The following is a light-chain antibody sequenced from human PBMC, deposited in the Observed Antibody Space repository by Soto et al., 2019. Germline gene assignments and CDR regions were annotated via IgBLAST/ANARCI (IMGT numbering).Light chain of an antibody. CDR3: QQFSSYPLT. Sequence: IVMTQSPATLSVSPGERATLSCRASQSVRNNYLAWYQQKPGQAPRLLIYDASSRATGIPDRFSGGGSGTDFTLTISRLEPEDFAVYYCQQFSSYPLTFGRGTKVDIK. CDR1: QSVRNNY. J-gene: IGKJ4*01. V-gene: IGKV3-20*01. CDR2: DAS.